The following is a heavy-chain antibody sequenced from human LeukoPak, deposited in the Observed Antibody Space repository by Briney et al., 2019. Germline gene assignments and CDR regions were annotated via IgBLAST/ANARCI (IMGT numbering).Heavy chain of an antibody. Sequence: GGSLRLFCAASGFTVSSNYMSWVRQAPGKGLEWVSVIYSGGSTYYADSVKGRFTIPRDNSKNTLYLQMNSLRAEDTAVYYCARENYYDSSGYYTPSKLDWYFHLWGRGTLVTVSS. CDR2: IYSGGST. V-gene: IGHV3-53*01. CDR3: ARENYYDSSGYYTPSKLDWYFHL. CDR1: GFTVSSNY. J-gene: IGHJ2*01. D-gene: IGHD3-22*01.